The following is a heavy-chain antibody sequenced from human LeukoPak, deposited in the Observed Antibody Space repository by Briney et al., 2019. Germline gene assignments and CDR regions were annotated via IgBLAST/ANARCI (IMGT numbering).Heavy chain of an antibody. Sequence: PSETLSLTCTVSGGSISSSSYYWGWIRQPPGQGLEWIGSIYYSGSTYYNPSLKSRITISVDTSKNQFSLKLSSVTAADTAVYYCARHRRQYGSGSYYNRGMDVWGQGTTVTVSS. CDR1: GGSISSSSYY. CDR2: IYYSGST. CDR3: ARHRRQYGSGSYYNRGMDV. D-gene: IGHD3-10*01. J-gene: IGHJ6*02. V-gene: IGHV4-39*01.